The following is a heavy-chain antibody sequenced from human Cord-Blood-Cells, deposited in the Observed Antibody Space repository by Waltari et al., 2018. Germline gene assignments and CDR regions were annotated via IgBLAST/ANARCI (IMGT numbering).Heavy chain of an antibody. J-gene: IGHJ5*02. D-gene: IGHD3-10*01. CDR2: IIPICGTA. CDR1: GGTLTSTV. Sequence: PSGAAWGKLGSSLKVSCKRFGGTLTSTVFRSARHLPGQGREWMGGIIPICGTANYAQRFQGRVTITADESTGTAYMGLSSLRSEDTAVYYCARDLLLTNSRWFDPWGQGTLVTVSS. V-gene: IGHV1-69*01. CDR3: ARDLLLTNSRWFDP.